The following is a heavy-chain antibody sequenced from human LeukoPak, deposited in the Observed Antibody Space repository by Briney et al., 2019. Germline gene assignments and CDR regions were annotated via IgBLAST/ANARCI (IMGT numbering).Heavy chain of an antibody. CDR3: ARDQDILTDYLREWFDP. V-gene: IGHV1-2*02. CDR2: INPNSGGT. D-gene: IGHD3-9*01. Sequence: ASVKVSCKASGYTFTGYYMHWVRQAPGQGLEWMGWINPNSGGTNYAQKFQGRVTMTRDTSISTAYMELSRLRSDDTAVYYCARDQDILTDYLREWFDPWGQGTLVTVSS. J-gene: IGHJ5*02. CDR1: GYTFTGYY.